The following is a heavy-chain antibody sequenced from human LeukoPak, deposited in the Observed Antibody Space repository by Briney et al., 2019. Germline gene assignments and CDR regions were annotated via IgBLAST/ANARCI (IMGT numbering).Heavy chain of an antibody. J-gene: IGHJ5*02. CDR1: GASISDFY. D-gene: IGHD3-10*01. V-gene: IGHV4-59*08. CDR3: ARHPQEFRSDWFDP. CDR2: IFHTGST. Sequence: KPSETLSLTCTVSGASISDFYWSWIRQSPEKGLEWLGYIFHTGSTNYNPSVKSRVTISMDTSKNQFSLRLNSMTAADTAVYYCARHPQEFRSDWFDPWGQGTLVTVSS.